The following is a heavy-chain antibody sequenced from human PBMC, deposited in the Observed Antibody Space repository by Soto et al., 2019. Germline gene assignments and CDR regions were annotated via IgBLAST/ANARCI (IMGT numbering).Heavy chain of an antibody. CDR3: AAVSPRYSGYDFNFGY. V-gene: IGHV1-69*02. Sequence: GPPVKVSCKASGGTFSSYTISWVRQAPGQGLEWMGRIIPILGIANYAQKFQERVTITRDMSTSTAYMELSSLRSEDTAVYYCAAVSPRYSGYDFNFGYWGQGTLVTVSS. CDR1: GGTFSSYT. D-gene: IGHD5-12*01. J-gene: IGHJ4*02. CDR2: IIPILGIA.